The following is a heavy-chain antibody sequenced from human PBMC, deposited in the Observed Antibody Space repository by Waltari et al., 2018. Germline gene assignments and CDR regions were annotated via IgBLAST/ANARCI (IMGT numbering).Heavy chain of an antibody. CDR3: AREEWELLPLGY. CDR1: GGTFSSNT. CDR2: VNPNHGKR. J-gene: IGHJ4*02. Sequence: QVQLVQSGAEVKKPGYPVQVSCKASGGTFSSNTIRWVRQAPGQGLEGIGKVNPNHGKRNNAKNIQARVTITGEESTGTGCLELSSLDVEDTAVYYGAREEWELLPLGYWGQGTLVTVSS. V-gene: IGHV1-69*08. D-gene: IGHD1-26*01.